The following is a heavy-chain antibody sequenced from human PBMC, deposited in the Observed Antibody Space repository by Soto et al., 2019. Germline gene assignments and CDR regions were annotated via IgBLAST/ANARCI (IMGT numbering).Heavy chain of an antibody. V-gene: IGHV4-31*03. D-gene: IGHD2-2*01. J-gene: IGHJ5*02. Sequence: PSETLSLTCTVSGDSISGGASFWSCIRQPPGKGLECIANVYYSGSSYYNPSLMSRLTISVDTTKNQFSLQLKSMTAADTAVYYCAKLSCTSSTCYFPSWFDPWGQGTLVTVSS. CDR1: GDSISGGASF. CDR2: VYYSGSS. CDR3: AKLSCTSSTCYFPSWFDP.